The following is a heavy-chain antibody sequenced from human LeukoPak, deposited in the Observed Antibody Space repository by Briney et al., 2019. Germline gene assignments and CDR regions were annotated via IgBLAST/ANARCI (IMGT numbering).Heavy chain of an antibody. D-gene: IGHD5-18*01. CDR1: GFTFSSYG. CDR3: AKDLRPWGTAMVDY. Sequence: GRSLRLSCAASGFTFSSYGMHWVRQAPGKELEWVAVISYDGSNKYYADSVKGRFTISRDNSKNTLYLQMNSLRAEDTAVYYCAKDLRPWGTAMVDYWGQGTLVTVSS. J-gene: IGHJ4*02. V-gene: IGHV3-30*18. CDR2: ISYDGSNK.